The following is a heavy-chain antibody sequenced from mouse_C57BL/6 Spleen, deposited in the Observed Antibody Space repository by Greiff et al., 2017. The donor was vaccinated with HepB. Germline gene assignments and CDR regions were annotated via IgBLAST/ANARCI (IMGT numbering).Heavy chain of an antibody. CDR1: GYTFTSYW. Sequence: QVQLQQPGAELVMPGASVKLSCKASGYTFTSYWMHWVKQRPGQGLEWIGEIDPSDSYTNYNQKFKGKSTLTVDKSSSTAYMQLSSLTSEDSAVYYCASDHYGSSPYYAMDYWGQGTSVTVSS. J-gene: IGHJ4*01. CDR2: IDPSDSYT. V-gene: IGHV1-69*01. D-gene: IGHD1-1*01. CDR3: ASDHYGSSPYYAMDY.